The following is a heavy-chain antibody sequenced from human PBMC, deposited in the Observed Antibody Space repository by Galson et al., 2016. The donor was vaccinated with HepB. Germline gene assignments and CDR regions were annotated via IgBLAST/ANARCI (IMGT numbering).Heavy chain of an antibody. CDR3: ARSGTYYIFDF. CDR2: IDNHNV. D-gene: IGHD3-22*01. V-gene: IGHV3-69-1*01. Sequence: SLRLSCAVTGFSVTGYGLTWVRQAPGKGLEWISFIDNHNVFYADSVKGRFTISRDTASNSLHLQMSSLRDEDTAVYYCARSGTYYIFDFWGQGTLVTVSS. J-gene: IGHJ4*02. CDR1: GFSVTGYG.